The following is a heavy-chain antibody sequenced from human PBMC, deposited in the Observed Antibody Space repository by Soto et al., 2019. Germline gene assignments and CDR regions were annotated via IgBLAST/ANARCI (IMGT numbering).Heavy chain of an antibody. J-gene: IGHJ4*02. CDR1: AFTFSTYW. CDR3: ARGSTYYYDSSGYYIYYFDY. D-gene: IGHD3-22*01. Sequence: PGGSLRLSCAASAFTFSTYWMSWVRQAPGKGLEWVANIKQDGSEKYYVDSVKGRFTIYRDNAKNSLYLQMNSLRAEDTAVYYCARGSTYYYDSSGYYIYYFDYWGQGTLVTVSS. V-gene: IGHV3-7*03. CDR2: IKQDGSEK.